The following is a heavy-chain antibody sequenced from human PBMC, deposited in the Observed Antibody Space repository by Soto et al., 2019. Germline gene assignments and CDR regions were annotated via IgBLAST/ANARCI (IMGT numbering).Heavy chain of an antibody. CDR1: GFTVSSNY. Sequence: GGALRLSCAASGFTVSSNYMSWGRPAPGKGLEWVSVIYSGGSTYYADSVKGRFTISRDNSKNTLYLQMNSLRAEDTAVYYCARDRVESGYPEYFQHWGQGTLVTVSS. CDR3: ARDRVESGYPEYFQH. J-gene: IGHJ1*01. V-gene: IGHV3-53*01. D-gene: IGHD3-22*01. CDR2: IYSGGST.